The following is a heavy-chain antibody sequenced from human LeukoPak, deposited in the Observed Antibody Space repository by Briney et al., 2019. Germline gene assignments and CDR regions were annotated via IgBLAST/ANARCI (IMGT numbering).Heavy chain of an antibody. J-gene: IGHJ4*02. D-gene: IGHD2-21*01. CDR2: IYSGGST. V-gene: IGHV3-66*01. CDR1: GFTVSSNY. Sequence: PGGSLRLSCAASGFTVSSNYMSWVRQAPGKGLEWVSIIYSGGSTYYADSVKGRFTISRDNSKNTLYLQMNSLRAEDTAVYYCAKDPLGGDHTLGFDYWGQGTLVTVSS. CDR3: AKDPLGGDHTLGFDY.